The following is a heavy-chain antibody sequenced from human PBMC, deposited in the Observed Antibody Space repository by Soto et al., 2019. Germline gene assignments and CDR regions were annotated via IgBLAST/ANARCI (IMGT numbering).Heavy chain of an antibody. J-gene: IGHJ6*03. CDR3: ASLDYGDYERYYYYYMDV. V-gene: IGHV4-61*01. D-gene: IGHD4-17*01. CDR1: GGSVSSGSYY. CDR2: IYYSGST. Sequence: TLSLTCTVSGGSVSSGSYYWSWIRQPPGKGLEWIGYIYYSGSTNYNPSLKSRVTISVDTSKNQFSLKLSSVTAADTAVYYCASLDYGDYERYYYYYMDVWGKGTTVTVSS.